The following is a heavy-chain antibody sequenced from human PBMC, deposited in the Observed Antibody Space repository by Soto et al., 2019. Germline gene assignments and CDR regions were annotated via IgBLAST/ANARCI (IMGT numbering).Heavy chain of an antibody. CDR3: AVAHYSTTVVTQAEYFQH. Sequence: ASVKVSCKASGYTFTGYYMHWVRQAPGQGLEWMGWINPNSGGTNYAQKFQGWVTMTRDTSISTAYMELSRLRSDDTAVYYCAVAHYSTTVVTQAEYFQHWGQGTLVTVSS. CDR2: INPNSGGT. V-gene: IGHV1-2*04. CDR1: GYTFTGYY. D-gene: IGHD4-17*01. J-gene: IGHJ1*01.